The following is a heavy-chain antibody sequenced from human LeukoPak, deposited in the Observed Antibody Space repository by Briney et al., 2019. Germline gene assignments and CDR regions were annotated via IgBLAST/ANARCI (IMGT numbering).Heavy chain of an antibody. Sequence: SETLSLTCTVSGYSISSGYYWGWIRQPPGKGLEWIGSIYHSGSTYYNPSLKSRVTISVDTSKNQFSLKLSSVTAADTAVYYCARVRGYYDGSGYGRYYYYYMDVWGKGTTVTVSS. CDR3: ARVRGYYDGSGYGRYYYYYMDV. D-gene: IGHD3-22*01. V-gene: IGHV4-38-2*02. J-gene: IGHJ6*03. CDR2: IYHSGST. CDR1: GYSISSGYY.